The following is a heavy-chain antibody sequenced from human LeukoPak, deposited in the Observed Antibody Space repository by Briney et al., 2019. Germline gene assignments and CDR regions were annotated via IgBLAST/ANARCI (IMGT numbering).Heavy chain of an antibody. CDR2: IYTSGST. V-gene: IGHV4-61*02. J-gene: IGHJ3*02. CDR3: ARDRGWLHHAFDI. CDR1: GGSISSGNYY. D-gene: IGHD5-24*01. Sequence: SQTLSLTCTVSGGSISSGNYYWSWIRQPAGKGLEWIGRIYTSGSTSYNPSLKSRVTMSVDKSKNQFSLKLRSVTAADTAVYYCARDRGWLHHAFDIWGQGTMVTVSS.